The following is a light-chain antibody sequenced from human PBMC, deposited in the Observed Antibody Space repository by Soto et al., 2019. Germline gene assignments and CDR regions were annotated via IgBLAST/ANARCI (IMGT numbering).Light chain of an antibody. CDR1: QSVFSS. CDR2: GAA. V-gene: IGKV3-15*01. J-gene: IGKJ1*01. CDR3: QQYHNWPA. Sequence: ENVMTQSPATLSVSTGERATLSCRASQSVFSSLAWYQQKPGQAPRLLIYGAATRATGIPARFSGSGSGTEFTLAISSLQSEDFAVYYCQQYHNWPAFGQGTKV.